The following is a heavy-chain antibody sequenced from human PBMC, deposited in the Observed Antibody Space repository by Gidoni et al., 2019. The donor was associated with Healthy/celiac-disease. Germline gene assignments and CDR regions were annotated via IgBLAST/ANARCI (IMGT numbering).Heavy chain of an antibody. J-gene: IGHJ4*02. CDR3: ARQSGGRDGYNPNFDY. V-gene: IGHV5-51*01. CDR2: IYPGDSDT. D-gene: IGHD2-15*01. Sequence: EVQLVQXXXEVKKPGESLKISCKGSGYSFTSYWIGWVRQMPGKGLEWMGIIYPGDSDTRYSPSFQGQVTISADKSISTAYLQWSSLKASXXXMYYCARQSGGRDGYNPNFDYWGQGTLVXXSS. CDR1: GYSFTSYW.